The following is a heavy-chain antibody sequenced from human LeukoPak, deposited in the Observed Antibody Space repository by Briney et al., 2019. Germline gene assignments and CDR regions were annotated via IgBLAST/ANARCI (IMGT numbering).Heavy chain of an antibody. J-gene: IGHJ4*02. CDR2: LYSDDSA. V-gene: IGHV3-66*02. CDR1: GFSISSGY. CDR3: ARDPWQGSTTLH. Sequence: GGSLRLTCVASGFSISSGYMTWARQAPGKALEWVSLLYSDDSAYYPDSVKGRFTISRDNSKSTLHLQMDTLRTEDTAMYYCARDPWQGSTTLHWGQGIMVTVSS. D-gene: IGHD1-26*01.